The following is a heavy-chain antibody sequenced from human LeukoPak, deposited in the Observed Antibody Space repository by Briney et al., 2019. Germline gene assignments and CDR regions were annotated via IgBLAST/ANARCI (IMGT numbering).Heavy chain of an antibody. D-gene: IGHD4-17*01. CDR3: ARGSADDYGDCSVSTFDY. CDR2: IIPILGIA. J-gene: IGHJ4*02. Sequence: GASVKVSCKASGGTFSSYAISWVRQAPGQGLEWMGRIIPILGIANYAQKFQGRVTITADKSTSTAYMELSSLRSEDTAVYYCARGSADDYGDCSVSTFDYWGQGTLVTVSS. V-gene: IGHV1-69*04. CDR1: GGTFSSYA.